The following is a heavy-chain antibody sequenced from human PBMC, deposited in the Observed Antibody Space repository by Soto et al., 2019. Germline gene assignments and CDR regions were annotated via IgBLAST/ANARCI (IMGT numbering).Heavy chain of an antibody. CDR1: GCTFNTHA. CDR3: ARGPNWNARYYYYGMDV. D-gene: IGHD1-1*01. Sequence: AVKVSCKTSGCTFNTHAISWVRQAPGHGFEWMGGIVPIYGIPSHAQKFQGRVTITADEPTTTVYMELSSLRSDDTAVYYCARGPNWNARYYYYGMDVWGQGTTVTVSS. CDR2: IVPIYGIP. J-gene: IGHJ6*02. V-gene: IGHV1-69*13.